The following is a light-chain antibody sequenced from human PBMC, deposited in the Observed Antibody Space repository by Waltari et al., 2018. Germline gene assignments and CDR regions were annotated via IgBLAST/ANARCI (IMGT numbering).Light chain of an antibody. J-gene: IGLJ2*01. CDR1: SSDVGNYKR. V-gene: IGLV2-23*02. CDR2: AVS. CDR3: SSYAGSSKGV. Sequence: QSALTQPASVSGSPGQSITISCTATSSDVGNYKRVSWYQQHPGKAPKLMIYAVSKRPSGVSDRFSGPNAGDMASRTISGLQPEEEAEYFCSSYAGSSKGVFGGGTKVTVL.